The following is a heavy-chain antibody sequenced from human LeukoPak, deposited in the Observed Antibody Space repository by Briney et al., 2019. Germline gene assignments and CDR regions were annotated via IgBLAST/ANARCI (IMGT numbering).Heavy chain of an antibody. CDR2: NSPYTGNT. J-gene: IGHJ4*02. V-gene: IGHV1-18*04. CDR1: GYTFTTYS. CDR3: ARGPDYDQVWGNDRFMGNNY. D-gene: IGHD3-16*02. Sequence: GASVKVSCKASGYTFTTYSITWVRQAPGQGLQWMGWNSPYTGNTKYAQNLQGRVTMTTDTSTSTAYMELRSLRSDDTAVYYCARGPDYDQVWGNDRFMGNNYWGQGTLVTVSS.